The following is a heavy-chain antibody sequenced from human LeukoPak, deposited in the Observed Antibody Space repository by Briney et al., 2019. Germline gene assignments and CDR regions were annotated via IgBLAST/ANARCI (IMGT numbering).Heavy chain of an antibody. Sequence: PGGSLRLSCAASGFTFSSYGMNWVRQAPGKGLEWISGISPSGGGTYYADSVKGRFTISRDNSKNTLYLQMNSLRAEDTAVYYCAKRGGVSYSYGYTHRKYYYYYYMDVWGKGTTVTISS. D-gene: IGHD5-18*01. CDR3: AKRGGVSYSYGYTHRKYYYYYYMDV. CDR1: GFTFSSYG. J-gene: IGHJ6*03. V-gene: IGHV3-23*01. CDR2: ISPSGGGT.